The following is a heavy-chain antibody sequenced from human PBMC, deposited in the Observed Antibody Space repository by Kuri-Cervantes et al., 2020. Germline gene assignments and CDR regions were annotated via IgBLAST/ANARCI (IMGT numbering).Heavy chain of an antibody. CDR3: ASAPVLLWFGESPHVDY. CDR2: IRPNSCGT. D-gene: IGHD3-10*01. V-gene: IGHV1-2*02. J-gene: IGHJ4*02. CDR1: GYTFADYC. Sequence: VSRLGSGYTFADYCMKGVRQAPAQRLEWMGWIRPNSCGTNYAQKFQGEVTMTRDTSISTAYMELSRLRADDTAVYYCASAPVLLWFGESPHVDYWGQGTLVTVSS.